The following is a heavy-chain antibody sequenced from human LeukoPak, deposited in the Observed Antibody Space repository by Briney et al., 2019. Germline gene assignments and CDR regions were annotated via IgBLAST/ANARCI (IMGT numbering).Heavy chain of an antibody. CDR1: GYRFTDYW. CDR2: IYPGDSDT. V-gene: IGHV5-51*01. CDR3: ARRAGYSSSWYYFDY. Sequence: GESLKISCKGSGYRFTDYWIGWVRQMPGKGMEWMGIIYPGDSDTRYSPSFQGQVTISVDKSVSTAYMQWSSLEASDTAMYYCARRAGYSSSWYYFDYWGQGTLVTVSS. D-gene: IGHD6-13*01. J-gene: IGHJ4*02.